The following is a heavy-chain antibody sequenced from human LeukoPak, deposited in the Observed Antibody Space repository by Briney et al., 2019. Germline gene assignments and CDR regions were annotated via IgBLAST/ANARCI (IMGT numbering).Heavy chain of an antibody. Sequence: GGSLRLSCAASGFTFRSYRMTWVRQYPGKGLEWVANIKQDGSEKYYVDSVKGRFTISRDNAKNSLYLQMNSLRAEDTAVYYCARGTTGTVYEGYSDYWGQGTLVTVSS. J-gene: IGHJ4*02. CDR3: ARGTTGTVYEGYSDY. V-gene: IGHV3-7*01. D-gene: IGHD1-1*01. CDR2: IKQDGSEK. CDR1: GFTFRSYR.